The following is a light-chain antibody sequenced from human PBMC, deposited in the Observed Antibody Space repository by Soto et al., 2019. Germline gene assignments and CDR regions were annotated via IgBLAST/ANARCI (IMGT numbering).Light chain of an antibody. CDR2: GAS. CDR3: QQYNNWPRT. CDR1: QSVSGN. J-gene: IGKJ1*01. V-gene: IGKV3-15*01. Sequence: EIVTTQSPATLSVSPGERATLSCRASQSVSGNLAWYQQKPGQAPRLVIYGASTRATGIPARFSGSGSGTEFTLTISSLQSEDFAVYYCQQYNNWPRTFGQGTKVEIK.